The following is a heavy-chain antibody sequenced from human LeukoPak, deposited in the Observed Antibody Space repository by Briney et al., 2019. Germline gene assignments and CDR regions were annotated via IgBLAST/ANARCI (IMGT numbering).Heavy chain of an antibody. CDR1: GFTFSSYW. D-gene: IGHD1-20*01. J-gene: IGHJ4*02. V-gene: IGHV3-74*01. CDR2: INTDGSST. CDR3: ASITGTTALGD. Sequence: GGSLRLSCAASGFTFSSYWMHWVRQAPGKALVWVSRINTDGSSTSYADSVKGRFTISRDNAKNTLYLQMNSLRAEDTAVYYCASITGTTALGDWGQGTLVTVSS.